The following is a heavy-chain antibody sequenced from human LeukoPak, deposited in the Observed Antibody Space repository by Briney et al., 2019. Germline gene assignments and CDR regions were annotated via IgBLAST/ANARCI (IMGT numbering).Heavy chain of an antibody. CDR1: GGSISSYY. J-gene: IGHJ6*03. CDR2: IYYSGST. V-gene: IGHV4-59*01. CDR3: ARDNDFWRGSNYYYYYMDV. D-gene: IGHD3-3*01. Sequence: SETLSLTCTVSGGSISSYYWSWIRQPPGKGLEWIGYIYYSGSTNYNPSLKSRVTISVDTSKNQFSLKLSSVTAADTAVYYCARDNDFWRGSNYYYYYMDVWGKGTTVTVSS.